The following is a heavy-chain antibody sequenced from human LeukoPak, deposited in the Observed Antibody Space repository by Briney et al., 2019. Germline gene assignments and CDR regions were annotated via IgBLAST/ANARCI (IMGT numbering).Heavy chain of an antibody. D-gene: IGHD6-13*01. CDR2: ISYDGSNK. V-gene: IGHV3-30*04. Sequence: PGGSLRLSCAASGFTFSSYAMHWVRQAPGKGLEWVAVISYDGSNKYYADSVKGRFTISRDNSKNTLYLQMNSLRAEDTAVYYCAGDPSSSSWYHPYDYWGQGTLVTVSS. J-gene: IGHJ4*02. CDR1: GFTFSSYA. CDR3: AGDPSSSSWYHPYDY.